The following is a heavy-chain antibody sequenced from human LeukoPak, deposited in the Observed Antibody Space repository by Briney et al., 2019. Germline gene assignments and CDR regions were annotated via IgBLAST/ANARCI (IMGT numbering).Heavy chain of an antibody. CDR3: ARNTDSYGSGPHGYFAR. D-gene: IGHD3-10*01. CDR1: GFTVSNNF. CDR2: IYSGGTT. J-gene: IGHJ2*01. Sequence: PGVSLRLSCAASGFTVSNNFMSCVRQAPGKGLEWVSLIYSGGTTHYPDSVKGRFTISRDNSKNILYLQMDSLRAEDTAVYYCARNTDSYGSGPHGYFARWGRGPLVTVSS. V-gene: IGHV3-53*01.